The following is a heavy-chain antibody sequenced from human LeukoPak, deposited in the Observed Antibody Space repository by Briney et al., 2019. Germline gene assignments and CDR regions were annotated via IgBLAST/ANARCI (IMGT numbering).Heavy chain of an antibody. CDR2: INHSGST. V-gene: IGHV4-34*01. Sequence: SETLSLTCAVYGGSFSGYYWSWIRQPPGEGLEWIGEINHSGSTNYNPSLKSRVTISVDTSKNQFSLKLSSVTAADTAVYYCARRRSKNIVVVPAASRLAAFDIWGQGTMVTVSS. D-gene: IGHD2-2*01. CDR1: GGSFSGYY. J-gene: IGHJ3*02. CDR3: ARRRSKNIVVVPAASRLAAFDI.